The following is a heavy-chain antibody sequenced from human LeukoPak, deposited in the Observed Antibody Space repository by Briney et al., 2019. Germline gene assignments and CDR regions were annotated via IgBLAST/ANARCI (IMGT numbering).Heavy chain of an antibody. CDR1: GYSFSTHR. D-gene: IGHD3-10*01. Sequence: PGESLKISCKGSGYSFSTHRISWVRQMPGKGLEWMGRIYPTDSFTNYSPSFQGHVIISADKSSSTAYMQWSSLKASDTATYYCARLNAYLYGSGMDYYGMDVWGQGTTVTVSS. J-gene: IGHJ6*02. CDR2: IYPTDSFT. CDR3: ARLNAYLYGSGMDYYGMDV. V-gene: IGHV5-10-1*01.